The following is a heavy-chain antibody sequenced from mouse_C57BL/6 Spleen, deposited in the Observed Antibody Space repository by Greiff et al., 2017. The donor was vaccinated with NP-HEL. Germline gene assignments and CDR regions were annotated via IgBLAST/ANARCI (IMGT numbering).Heavy chain of an antibody. D-gene: IGHD2-5*01. CDR1: GYTFTSYW. CDR3: ARHSSNLYYYAMDY. Sequence: QVQLQQSGAELVKPGASVKLSCKASGYTFTSYWMHWVKQRPGRGLEWIGRIDPNSGGTKYNEKFKSKATLTVDKPSSTAYMQLSSLTSEDSAVYYCARHSSNLYYYAMDYWGQGTSVTVSS. J-gene: IGHJ4*01. V-gene: IGHV1-72*01. CDR2: IDPNSGGT.